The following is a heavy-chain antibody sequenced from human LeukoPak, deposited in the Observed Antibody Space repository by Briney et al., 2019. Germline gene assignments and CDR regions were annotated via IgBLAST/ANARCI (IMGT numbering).Heavy chain of an antibody. V-gene: IGHV3-74*01. D-gene: IGHD2-2*01. CDR3: AARGYCSGTSCLLEY. CDR2: INGDGSTT. Sequence: GGSLRLSCAASGFTFSSYWMHWVRQAPGKGLVWVSHINGDGSTTSYADSVKGRFTISRDNAKNTLYVQMNSLRAEDTAVYYCAARGYCSGTSCLLEYWGQGTLVTVSS. J-gene: IGHJ4*02. CDR1: GFTFSSYW.